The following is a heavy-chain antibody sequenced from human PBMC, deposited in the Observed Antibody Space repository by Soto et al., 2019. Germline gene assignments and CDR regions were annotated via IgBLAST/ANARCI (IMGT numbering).Heavy chain of an antibody. CDR2: IIGSGGSE. CDR1: GFTFRSYA. J-gene: IGHJ2*01. CDR3: AKKGSPSGDHSNWYFDL. V-gene: IGHV3-23*01. D-gene: IGHD7-27*01. Sequence: PGGSLRLSCAASGFTFRSYAMGWVRQGPGKGLEWISTIIGSGGSEYYADSVKGRFTISRDNSKNTLYLQMDSLNADDTAVYFCAKKGSPSGDHSNWYFDLWGRGTLVTVSS.